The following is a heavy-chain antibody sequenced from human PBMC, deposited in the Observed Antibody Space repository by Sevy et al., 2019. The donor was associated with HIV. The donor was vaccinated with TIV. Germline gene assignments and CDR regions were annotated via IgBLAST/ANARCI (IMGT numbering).Heavy chain of an antibody. J-gene: IGHJ5*02. D-gene: IGHD3-16*01. CDR3: ARGGETPRGFDP. Sequence: SETLSLTCAVSGGSISSVNWWHWVRQPPGKGLEWIGEIYHSGSTNYNPSLKSRVTISVDNSKNRFSLKLSSVTAADTGGYYCARGGETPRGFDPWGQGSLVTVSS. CDR1: GGSISSVNW. V-gene: IGHV4-4*02. CDR2: IYHSGST.